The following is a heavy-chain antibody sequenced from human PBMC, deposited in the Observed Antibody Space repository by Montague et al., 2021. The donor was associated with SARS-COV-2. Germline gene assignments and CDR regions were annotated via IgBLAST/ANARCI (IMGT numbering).Heavy chain of an antibody. CDR2: IHYDGSST. CDR3: ARAYYTGLYPFDY. V-gene: IGHV3-74*01. Sequence: SLRLSCAASGFTLGSYWMYWVRQAPGKGLVWISRIHYDGSSTNYADSVKGRFTISRDTAKNTLYLQMNSLRAEDTAVYYCARAYYTGLYPFDYWGQGTLVTVSS. J-gene: IGHJ4*02. CDR1: GFTLGSYW. D-gene: IGHD2-8*02.